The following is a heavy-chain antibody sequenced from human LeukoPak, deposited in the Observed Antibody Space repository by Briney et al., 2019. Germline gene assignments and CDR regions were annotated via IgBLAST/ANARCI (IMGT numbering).Heavy chain of an antibody. CDR2: IYYSGST. V-gene: IGHV4-59*08. CDR3: ARHGDNTNPYFDY. CDR1: GGSISGYS. D-gene: IGHD7-27*01. Sequence: PSETLSLTCTVSGGSISGYSWSWIRQPPGKGLEWIGYIYYSGSTNYNPSLKSRVTISVDTSKNQFSLKLSSVTAADTAVYYCARHGDNTNPYFDYWGQGTLVTVSS. J-gene: IGHJ4*02.